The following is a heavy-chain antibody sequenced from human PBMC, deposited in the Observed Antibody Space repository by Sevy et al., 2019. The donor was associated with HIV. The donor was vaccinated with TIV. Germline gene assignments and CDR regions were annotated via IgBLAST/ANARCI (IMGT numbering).Heavy chain of an antibody. Sequence: GGSLRLSCAASGFTFSSYGMHWVRQAPDKGLEWVAALSYDGSNKYYADSVKGRFTISRDNSKNTLYLQMNSLRAEDTAVYYCGKDISVVVTALFDYWGQGTLVTVSS. J-gene: IGHJ4*02. CDR1: GFTFSSYG. D-gene: IGHD2-21*02. CDR3: GKDISVVVTALFDY. V-gene: IGHV3-30*18. CDR2: LSYDGSNK.